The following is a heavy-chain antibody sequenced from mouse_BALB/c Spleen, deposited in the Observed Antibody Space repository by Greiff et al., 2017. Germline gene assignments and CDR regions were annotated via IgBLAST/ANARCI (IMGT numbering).Heavy chain of an antibody. D-gene: IGHD2-3*01. V-gene: IGHV1S22*01. CDR1: GYTFTSYW. CDR2: IYPGSGST. Sequence: LQQPGSELVRPGASVKLSCKASGYTFTSYWMHWVKQRPGQGLEWIGNIYPGSGSTNYDEKFKSKATLTVDTSSSTAYIQLSSLTSEDSAVYYCTLYDGYYAMDYWGQGTSVTVSS. CDR3: TLYDGYYAMDY. J-gene: IGHJ4*01.